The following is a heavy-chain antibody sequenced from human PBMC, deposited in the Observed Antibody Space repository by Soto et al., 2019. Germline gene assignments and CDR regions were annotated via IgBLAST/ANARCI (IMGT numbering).Heavy chain of an antibody. J-gene: IGHJ5*02. CDR3: TLDMATVTTYWFDP. CDR2: IRSKANSYAT. V-gene: IGHV3-73*01. D-gene: IGHD4-17*01. Sequence: GGSLRLSCAASGFTLSGSAMHWVRQASGKGLEWVGRIRSKANSYATAYAASVKGRFTISRDDSKNTAYLQMNSLKTEDTAVYYCTLDMATVTTYWFDPWGQGTLVTVSS. CDR1: GFTLSGSA.